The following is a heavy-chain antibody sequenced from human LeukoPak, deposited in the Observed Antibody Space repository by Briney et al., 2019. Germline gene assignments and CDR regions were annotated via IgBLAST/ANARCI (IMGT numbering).Heavy chain of an antibody. Sequence: GRSLRLSCAASGFTFSSYAMHWVRQAPGKGLEWVAVISYDGSNKYYADSVKGRFTISRDNSKNTLYLQMNSLRAEDTAVYYCAGARPYYYMDVWGKGTTVTVSS. CDR2: ISYDGSNK. CDR1: GFTFSSYA. V-gene: IGHV3-30*01. CDR3: AGARPYYYMDV. J-gene: IGHJ6*03.